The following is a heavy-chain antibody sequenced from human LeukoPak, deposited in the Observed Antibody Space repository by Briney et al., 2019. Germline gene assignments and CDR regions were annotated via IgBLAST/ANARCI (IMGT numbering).Heavy chain of an antibody. D-gene: IGHD5-18*01. CDR2: IIPISGTT. CDR3: ARAQRGYSFDYFDY. V-gene: IGHV1-69*13. CDR1: GGTFSRYA. J-gene: IGHJ4*02. Sequence: SVKVSCKASGGTFSRYAISWVRQAPGQGLEWMGGIIPISGTTNYAQKFQGRVTITADESTSTAYMELSSLRSEDTAVYYCARAQRGYSFDYFDYWGQGTLVTVSS.